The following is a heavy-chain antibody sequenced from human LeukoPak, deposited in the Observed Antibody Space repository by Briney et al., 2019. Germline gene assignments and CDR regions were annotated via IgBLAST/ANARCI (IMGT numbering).Heavy chain of an antibody. D-gene: IGHD2-2*02. CDR1: GGSISSSSYY. CDR2: IYYSGST. J-gene: IGHJ3*02. CDR3: ARASPYCSSTSCYITAFDI. V-gene: IGHV4-39*07. Sequence: PSETLSLTCTVSGGSISSSSYYWGWIRQPPGKGLEWIGSIYYSGSTYYNPSLKSRVTISVDTSKNQFSLKLSSVTAADTAVYYCARASPYCSSTSCYITAFDIWGQGTMVTVSS.